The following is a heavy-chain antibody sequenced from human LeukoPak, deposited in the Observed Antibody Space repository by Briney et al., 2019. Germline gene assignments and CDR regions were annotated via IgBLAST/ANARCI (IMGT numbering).Heavy chain of an antibody. V-gene: IGHV4-59*12. Sequence: SETLSLTCTVSSASITNYYWSWIRQPPGKGLEYIGHIYYTGTTDYNPSLKSRVTMSVDTSKNQFSLNLSSVTAADTAVYYCARKALPGNWFDPWGQGTLVTVSS. CDR3: ARKALPGNWFDP. CDR2: IYYTGTT. J-gene: IGHJ5*02. CDR1: SASITNYY.